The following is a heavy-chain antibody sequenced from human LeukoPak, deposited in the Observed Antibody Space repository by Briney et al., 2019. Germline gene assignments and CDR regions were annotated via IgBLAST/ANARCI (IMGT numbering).Heavy chain of an antibody. CDR3: VKDRWVDY. D-gene: IGHD4-23*01. CDR1: GFTSSSYA. Sequence: GESRTLSCSASGFTSSSYAMHWVRQAAGNGLKSFLGISSEGGRTYYTVSVKGRFTISRDNSKITLYLQMSSLRAEDTALYYCVKDRWVDYWGQGTLVTVSS. V-gene: IGHV3-64D*09. CDR2: ISSEGGRT. J-gene: IGHJ4*02.